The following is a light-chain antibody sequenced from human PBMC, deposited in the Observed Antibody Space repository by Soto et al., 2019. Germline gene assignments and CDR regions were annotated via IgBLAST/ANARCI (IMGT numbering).Light chain of an antibody. J-gene: IGLJ2*01. CDR1: SGHSTYA. CDR3: QTWGSGIVV. CDR2: VNNDGSH. Sequence: QLVLTQSPSASASLGASVNLTCTLTSGHSTYAIAWHQQRPGKGPRYLMKVNNDGSHNKGDGIPDRFSGSSSGAERYLTISGLQSDDEADYTCQTWGSGIVVFGGGTQLTVL. V-gene: IGLV4-69*01.